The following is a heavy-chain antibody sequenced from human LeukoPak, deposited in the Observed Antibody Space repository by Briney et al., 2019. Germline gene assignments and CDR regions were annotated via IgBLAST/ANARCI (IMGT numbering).Heavy chain of an antibody. Sequence: GGSLILSCAASGFTFSTYWMHWVRQAPGKGLVWVSRINSDGSGTGFADSLNGRFTISRDNAKNILYLQMNSLRAEDTAVYYCVREFYSALWDWGQGTLVTVSS. V-gene: IGHV3-74*01. CDR2: INSDGSGT. J-gene: IGHJ4*02. CDR1: GFTFSTYW. CDR3: VREFYSALWD. D-gene: IGHD2-21*01.